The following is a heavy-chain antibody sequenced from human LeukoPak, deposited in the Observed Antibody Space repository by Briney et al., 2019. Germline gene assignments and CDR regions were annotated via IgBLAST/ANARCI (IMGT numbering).Heavy chain of an antibody. CDR1: GGSFSGYY. D-gene: IGHD5-18*01. Sequence: SETLSLTCAVYGGSFSGYYWSWIRQPPGKGLEWIGEINHSGSTNYNPSLKSRVTISVDTSKNQFSLKLSSVTAADTAVYYCARRVDTAMGTFDYWGQGTLVTVSS. CDR3: ARRVDTAMGTFDY. CDR2: INHSGST. J-gene: IGHJ4*02. V-gene: IGHV4-34*01.